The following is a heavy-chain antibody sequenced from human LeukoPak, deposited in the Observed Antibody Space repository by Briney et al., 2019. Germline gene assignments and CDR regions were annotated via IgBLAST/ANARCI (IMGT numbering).Heavy chain of an antibody. D-gene: IGHD2/OR15-2a*01. CDR1: GYSFTSYW. Sequence: GESLKIPCKGSGYSFTSYWIGWVRQMPGKGLEWMGIIYPGDSDTRYSLSFQGLVTISVDKSISTAYLQWSSLKASDTAMYYCARHLLPATVSSYDAFEIWGQGTMVTVSS. CDR2: IYPGDSDT. CDR3: ARHLLPATVSSYDAFEI. V-gene: IGHV5-51*01. J-gene: IGHJ3*02.